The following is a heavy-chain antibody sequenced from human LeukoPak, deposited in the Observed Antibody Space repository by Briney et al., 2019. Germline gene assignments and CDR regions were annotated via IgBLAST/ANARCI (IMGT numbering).Heavy chain of an antibody. CDR2: ISGGSGST. Sequence: GGSLRLSCAASGFTFSSYAMSWVRQAPGKGLAWVPTISGGSGSTYCADSVKGRFTISRDNSKNTLYLQMNSLRDEDTAVYYCAKHRFESGGYHSTDWGQGTLVTVSS. J-gene: IGHJ4*02. V-gene: IGHV3-23*01. D-gene: IGHD3-22*01. CDR3: AKHRFESGGYHSTD. CDR1: GFTFSSYA.